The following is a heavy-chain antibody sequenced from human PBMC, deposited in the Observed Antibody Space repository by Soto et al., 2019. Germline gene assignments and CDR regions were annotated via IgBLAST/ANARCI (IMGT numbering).Heavy chain of an antibody. CDR2: IYYSGST. Sequence: SETLSLTCTVSGGSISSYYWSWIRQPPGKGLEWIGYIYYSGSTNYNPSLKSRVTISVDTSKNQFSLKLSSVTAADTAVYYCARALTYYDFWSGYLPHYYYMDVWGKGTTVTVSS. J-gene: IGHJ6*03. CDR3: ARALTYYDFWSGYLPHYYYMDV. D-gene: IGHD3-3*01. V-gene: IGHV4-59*01. CDR1: GGSISSYY.